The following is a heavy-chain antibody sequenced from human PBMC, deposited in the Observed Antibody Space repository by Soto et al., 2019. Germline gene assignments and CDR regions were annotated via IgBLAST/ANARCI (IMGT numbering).Heavy chain of an antibody. CDR2: ISSSGSYI. Sequence: EVQLVESGGGLVKPGGSLRLSCAASGFTFSSYSMNWVRQAPGKGLEWVSSISSSGSYIYYADSVKGRFTISRDNAKNSLDLQMHSLRAEDTAVYYCTRDTRNSYYFDYWGQGTLVTVSS. CDR1: GFTFSSYS. CDR3: TRDTRNSYYFDY. J-gene: IGHJ4*02. V-gene: IGHV3-21*01. D-gene: IGHD1-1*01.